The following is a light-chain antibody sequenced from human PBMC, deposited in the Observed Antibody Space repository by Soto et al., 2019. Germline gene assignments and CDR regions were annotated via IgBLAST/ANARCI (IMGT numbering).Light chain of an antibody. V-gene: IGLV2-14*01. CDR2: EVT. Sequence: QSVLTQPASVSGSPGQSITISCIGTSSDIGAYNYVSWYQQHPGKVPKLVIYEVTNRPSGLSNRFSGSKSGNTASLTISGLQAEDEADYFCSSYTSTSTLYVFGTGTKVTV. J-gene: IGLJ1*01. CDR1: SSDIGAYNY. CDR3: SSYTSTSTLYV.